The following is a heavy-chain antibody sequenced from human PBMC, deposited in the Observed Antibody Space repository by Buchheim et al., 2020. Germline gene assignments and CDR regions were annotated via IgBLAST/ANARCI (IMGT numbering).Heavy chain of an antibody. Sequence: QVQLQESGPGLVKPSQTLSLTCTVSGGSISSGSYYWTWIRQPAGKGLEWIGRIYTSGSTNYNPSLKSRVTISVDTSKNQFSLKLSSVTAADTAVYFCVRDLVGSINMDHWYFDLWGRGIL. CDR3: VRDLVGSINMDHWYFDL. V-gene: IGHV4-61*02. D-gene: IGHD3-10*01. CDR1: GGSISSGSYY. J-gene: IGHJ2*01. CDR2: IYTSGST.